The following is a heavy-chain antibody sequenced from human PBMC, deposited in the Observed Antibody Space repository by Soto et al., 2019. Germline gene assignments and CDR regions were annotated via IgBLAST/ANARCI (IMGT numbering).Heavy chain of an antibody. CDR1: GFTFSSYW. D-gene: IGHD3-22*01. CDR2: IKQDGSGK. Sequence: PVGSLRLSCAASGFTFSSYWMSWVRQAPGKWPERVAKIKQDGSGKYYVDSVKGRFTISRDNAKNSLYLQMNSLRAEDTAVYSCPRDRPGRSMIIVGEGAFDIWGQGTMVTVSS. J-gene: IGHJ3*02. CDR3: PRDRPGRSMIIVGEGAFDI. V-gene: IGHV3-7*03.